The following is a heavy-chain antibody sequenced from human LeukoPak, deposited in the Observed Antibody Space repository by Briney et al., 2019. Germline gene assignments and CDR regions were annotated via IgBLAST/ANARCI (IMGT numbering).Heavy chain of an antibody. D-gene: IGHD2-2*01. V-gene: IGHV1-69*06. CDR1: GGTFSSYA. CDR2: IIPIFGTA. CDR3: ARGTYCSSTSCYAVPFDY. Sequence: HWASVKVSCKASGGTFSSYAISWVRQAPGQGLEWMGGIIPIFGTANYAQKFQGGVTITADKSTSTAYMELSSLRSEDTAVYYCARGTYCSSTSCYAVPFDYWGQGTLVTVSS. J-gene: IGHJ4*02.